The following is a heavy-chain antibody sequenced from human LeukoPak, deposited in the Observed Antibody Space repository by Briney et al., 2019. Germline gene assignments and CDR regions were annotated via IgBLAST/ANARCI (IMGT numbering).Heavy chain of an antibody. CDR3: ASFNQGSGCYLFDY. D-gene: IGHD3-10*01. J-gene: IGHJ4*02. CDR1: GYTFTSYG. Sequence: ASVKVSCKASGYTFTSYGISWLRQAPRQGLEWMGWISTYNGNTNYAQKLQGRVTMTTDTSTSTAYMELRSLRSDDTAVYYCASFNQGSGCYLFDYWGQGTLVTVSS. V-gene: IGHV1-18*01. CDR2: ISTYNGNT.